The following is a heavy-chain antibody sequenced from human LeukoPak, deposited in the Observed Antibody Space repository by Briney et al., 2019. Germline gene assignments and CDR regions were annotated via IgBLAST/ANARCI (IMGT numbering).Heavy chain of an antibody. CDR2: IRYDGSNK. D-gene: IGHD3-22*01. J-gene: IGHJ3*02. V-gene: IGHV3-30*02. Sequence: GGSLRLSCAASGFTFSSYGMHWVRQAPGKGLEWVAFIRYDGSNKYYADSVKGRFTISRDNSKNTLYLQMSSLRAEDTAVYYCARENPSRYDSSGYYYPDAFDIWGQGTMVTVSS. CDR3: ARENPSRYDSSGYYYPDAFDI. CDR1: GFTFSSYG.